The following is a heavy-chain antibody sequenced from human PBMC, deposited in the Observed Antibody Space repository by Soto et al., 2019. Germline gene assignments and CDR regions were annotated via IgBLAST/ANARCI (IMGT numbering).Heavy chain of an antibody. CDR3: ARAGSTICPPHACYYFGMDV. CDR2: VSSDGNNK. D-gene: IGHD2-2*01. CDR1: FSFSTYN. Sequence: QVQLVESGGGVVQPGRSLRLSCAGFSFSTYNVHWVRQAPGKGLEWVAVVSSDGNNKYYADSVKGRFTISRDNSKNTVYLQMNRLRGEDTARYYCARAGSTICPPHACYYFGMDVWGLGTTVTVSS. J-gene: IGHJ6*02. V-gene: IGHV3-30-3*01.